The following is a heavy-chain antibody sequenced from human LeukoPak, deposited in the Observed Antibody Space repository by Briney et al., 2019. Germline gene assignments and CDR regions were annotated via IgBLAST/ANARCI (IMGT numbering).Heavy chain of an antibody. Sequence: PGRSLRLSCAASGFTFDDYAMQWVRQAAGKGLEWVSGISWHGGNTAYADSVKGRFTISRDNAKNSLYLQMNSLRAEDTALHYCAKAEGIQLWLPLDYWGQGTLVTVSS. V-gene: IGHV3-9*01. CDR2: ISWHGGNT. J-gene: IGHJ4*02. D-gene: IGHD5-18*01. CDR1: GFTFDDYA. CDR3: AKAEGIQLWLPLDY.